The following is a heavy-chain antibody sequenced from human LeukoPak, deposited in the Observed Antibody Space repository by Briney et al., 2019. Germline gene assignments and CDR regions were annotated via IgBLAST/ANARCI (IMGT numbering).Heavy chain of an antibody. CDR1: GGSISSSSYY. CDR2: IYYSGST. CDR3: ARHRHIVATNDY. J-gene: IGHJ4*02. V-gene: IGHV4-39*01. Sequence: PSETLSLTCTVSGGSISSSSYYWGWIRQPPGKGLEWIGSIYYSGSTYYNPSLKGRVTISVDTSKNQFSLKLSSVTAADTAVYYCARHRHIVATNDYWGQGTLVTVSS. D-gene: IGHD5-12*01.